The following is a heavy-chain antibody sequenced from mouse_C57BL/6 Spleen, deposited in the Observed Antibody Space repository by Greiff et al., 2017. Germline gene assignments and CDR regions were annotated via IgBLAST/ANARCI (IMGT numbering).Heavy chain of an antibody. J-gene: IGHJ2*01. CDR1: GYSFTDYN. Sequence: VQLQQSGPELVKPGASVKISCKASGYSFTDYNMNWVKQSNGKSLEWIGVINPNYGTTSYNQKFKGKATLTADKSSSTAYMELRSLTSEDSAVYYCTITTVVAHYYFDYWGQGTTLTVSS. V-gene: IGHV1-39*01. D-gene: IGHD1-1*01. CDR3: TITTVVAHYYFDY. CDR2: INPNYGTT.